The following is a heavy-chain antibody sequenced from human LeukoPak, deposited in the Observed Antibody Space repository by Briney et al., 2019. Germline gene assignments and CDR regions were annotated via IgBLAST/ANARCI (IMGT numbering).Heavy chain of an antibody. CDR3: ARETHVERDDY. Sequence: ASVKVSCQASGFVSTGYGFTWVRQAPGQGLEWMGWISANDGKIHYSERHQDRLTMTTDTVTSTAYMELRGLRSDDTAVYYCARETHVERDDYWGQGTLVAVSS. V-gene: IGHV1-18*01. CDR2: ISANDGKI. D-gene: IGHD1-1*01. CDR1: GFVSTGYG. J-gene: IGHJ4*02.